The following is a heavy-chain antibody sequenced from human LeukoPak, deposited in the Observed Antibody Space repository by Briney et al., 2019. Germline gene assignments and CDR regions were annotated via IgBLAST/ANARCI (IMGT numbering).Heavy chain of an antibody. J-gene: IGHJ4*02. Sequence: ASVKVSCKASGYTFTSYGISWVRQAPGEGLEWVGWISAYNGNTNYAQKLQGRVTMTTDTSTSTTYMELRSLRSDDTAVYYCARNEVVVVAGIFDYWGQGTLVTVSS. V-gene: IGHV1-18*01. CDR3: ARNEVVVVAGIFDY. D-gene: IGHD2-15*01. CDR1: GYTFTSYG. CDR2: ISAYNGNT.